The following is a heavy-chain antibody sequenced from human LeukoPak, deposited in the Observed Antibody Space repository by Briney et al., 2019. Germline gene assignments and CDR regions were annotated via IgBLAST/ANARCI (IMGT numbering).Heavy chain of an antibody. D-gene: IGHD1-1*01. CDR2: MSSRGYPT. CDR3: ARVGIALTSPFDY. V-gene: IGHV3-11*01. J-gene: IGHJ4*02. Sequence: GGSLRLSCLASGFTFSDYYMSWVRQAPGKGLEWISYMSSRGYPTYYAESVKGRFTISRDNAKNTLYLQMHNLRADDTAVYFCARVGIALTSPFDYWGLGTVVAVSS. CDR1: GFTFSDYY.